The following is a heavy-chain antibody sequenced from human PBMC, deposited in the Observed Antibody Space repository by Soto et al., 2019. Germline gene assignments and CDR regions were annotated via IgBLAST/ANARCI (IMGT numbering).Heavy chain of an antibody. CDR1: GYTFTSYD. V-gene: IGHV1-8*01. J-gene: IGHJ5*02. CDR3: TRERSAAGTGWFDP. CDR2: MNPNSGNT. Sequence: QVQLVQSGDEVKKPGASVKVSCKASGYTFTSYDINWMRQATGQVLEWMGWMNPNSGNTGYAQKFQDRVTMTRNTSISTAYMELSSLRSEDTAVYYCTRERSAAGTGWFDPWGQGTLVTVSS. D-gene: IGHD6-13*01.